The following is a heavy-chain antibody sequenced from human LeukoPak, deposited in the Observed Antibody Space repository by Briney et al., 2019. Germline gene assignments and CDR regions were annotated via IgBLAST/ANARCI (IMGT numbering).Heavy chain of an antibody. V-gene: IGHV4-61*01. CDR2: IHNSGRT. CDR1: GGSVNTGNYY. D-gene: IGHD6-19*01. CDR3: ARGGWYNDY. Sequence: SETLSLTCNVSGGSVNTGNYYWSWIRQPPGKRLEWIGYIHNSGRTDYNPSLKSRVTISKDTSQHQFSLKLNSLTAADTAMYFCARGGWYNDYWGRGTLITVSS. J-gene: IGHJ4*02.